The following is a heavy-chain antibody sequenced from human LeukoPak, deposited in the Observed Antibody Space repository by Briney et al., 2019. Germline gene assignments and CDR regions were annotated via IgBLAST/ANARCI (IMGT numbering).Heavy chain of an antibody. Sequence: SETLSLTCAVYCGSFSGYYWSWIRQPPGKGLELIGEINHSGSTNYNPSLKSRVTIPVDTSKNQFSLKLSSVTAADTAVYYCARGGQLWLRYWGQGTLVTVSS. CDR2: INHSGST. J-gene: IGHJ4*02. CDR3: ARGGQLWLRY. V-gene: IGHV4-34*01. CDR1: CGSFSGYY. D-gene: IGHD5-18*01.